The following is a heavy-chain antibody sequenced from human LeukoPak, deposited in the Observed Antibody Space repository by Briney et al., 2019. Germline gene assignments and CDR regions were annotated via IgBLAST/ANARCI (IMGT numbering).Heavy chain of an antibody. J-gene: IGHJ3*02. CDR2: IYPGDSDT. CDR1: GYSFTSYW. CDR3: ARTYYYDSSAYDAFDI. V-gene: IGHV5-51*01. Sequence: GESLKISCKGSGYSFTSYWIGWVRQMPGKGLEWMGIIYPGDSDTRYSPSFQGQVTISADKSISTAYLQWSSLKASDTAMYYCARTYYYDSSAYDAFDIWGQGTMVTVSS. D-gene: IGHD3-22*01.